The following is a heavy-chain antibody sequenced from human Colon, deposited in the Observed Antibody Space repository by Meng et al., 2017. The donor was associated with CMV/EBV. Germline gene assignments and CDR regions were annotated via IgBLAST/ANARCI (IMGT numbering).Heavy chain of an antibody. J-gene: IGHJ4*01. Sequence: GGSLRLSCVGSGFNFRNSEMNWVRQAPGKGLEWLSYISGSGGTMSYADSVRGRFTISRDNAKNSLYLQMNSLRAEDTAVYFCASVNFDYYYFKYWGQGALVTVSS. D-gene: IGHD1-26*01. CDR3: ASVNFDYYYFKY. CDR2: ISGSGGTM. V-gene: IGHV3-48*03. CDR1: GFNFRNSE.